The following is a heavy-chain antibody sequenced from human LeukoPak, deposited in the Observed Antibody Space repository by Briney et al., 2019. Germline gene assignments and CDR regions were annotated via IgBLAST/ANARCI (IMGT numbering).Heavy chain of an antibody. V-gene: IGHV1-18*01. CDR2: INSYNGNI. J-gene: IGHJ4*02. CDR1: GYSFINYG. Sequence: ASVKVSCKASGYSFINYGISWVRQAPGQGLEWMGWINSYNGNINYAQNFQGRLTMTRDTSISTVYMELSRLRSDDTAVYYCARGQQWLEAFDYWGLGTLVTVSS. D-gene: IGHD6-19*01. CDR3: ARGQQWLEAFDY.